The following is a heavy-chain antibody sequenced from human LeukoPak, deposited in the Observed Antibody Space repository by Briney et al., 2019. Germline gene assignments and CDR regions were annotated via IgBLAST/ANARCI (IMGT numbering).Heavy chain of an antibody. D-gene: IGHD2-8*01. J-gene: IGHJ4*02. CDR2: INPNSGGT. Sequence: GASGKVSCKASGYTLTGYYMHWVRQAPGQGLEWMGWINPNSGGTNYAQKFQGRVTMTRDTSISTAYMELSRLRSDDTAVYYCARSLVYCTNGVCYSDYWGQGTLVTVSS. CDR1: GYTLTGYY. V-gene: IGHV1-2*02. CDR3: ARSLVYCTNGVCYSDY.